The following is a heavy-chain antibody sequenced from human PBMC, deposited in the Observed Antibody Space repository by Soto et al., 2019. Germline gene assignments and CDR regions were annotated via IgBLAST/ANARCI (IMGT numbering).Heavy chain of an antibody. D-gene: IGHD6-19*01. CDR2: ISSSSSTI. J-gene: IGHJ4*02. Sequence: GGSLRLSCAASGFTFSSYSMNWVRQAPGKGLEWVSYISSSSSTIYYADSVKGRFTISRDNAKNSLYLQMNSLRDEDTAVYYCARDSPYNYHYSSGWINFDYWGQGTLVTVSS. CDR3: ARDSPYNYHYSSGWINFDY. V-gene: IGHV3-48*02. CDR1: GFTFSSYS.